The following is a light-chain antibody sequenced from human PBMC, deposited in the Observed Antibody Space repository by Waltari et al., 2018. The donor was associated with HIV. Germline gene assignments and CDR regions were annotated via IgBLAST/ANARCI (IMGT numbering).Light chain of an antibody. CDR3: SSYTSSTTVI. CDR1: SSDVGGYNY. Sequence: QSALTQPASVSGSPGQSITISCTGTSSDVGGYNYVSWYQQSTGKAPKLMIYEVSNRPSGVSNRFSCSKSGNTASLTISGLQAEDEADYYCSSYTSSTTVIFGGGTQLTVL. J-gene: IGLJ2*01. V-gene: IGLV2-14*01. CDR2: EVS.